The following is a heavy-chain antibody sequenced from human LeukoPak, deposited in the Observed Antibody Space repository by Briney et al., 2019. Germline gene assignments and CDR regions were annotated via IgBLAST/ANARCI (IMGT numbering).Heavy chain of an antibody. J-gene: IGHJ4*02. D-gene: IGHD1-26*01. CDR1: GFTFSNYA. V-gene: IGHV3-23*01. CDR2: ISGSASST. CDR3: AKPRPGGSTEPFDS. Sequence: GGSLRLSCAASGFTFSNYAMSWVRQAPGKGLEWVSAISGSASSTYHADSVKGRFTISRDNSKNTLYLQMNSLRAEDTAVYYCAKPRPGGSTEPFDSWGQGTLVTVSS.